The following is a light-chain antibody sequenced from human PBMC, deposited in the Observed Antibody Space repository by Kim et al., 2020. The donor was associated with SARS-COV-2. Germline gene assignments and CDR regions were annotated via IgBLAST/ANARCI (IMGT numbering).Light chain of an antibody. J-gene: IGKJ1*01. V-gene: IGKV3D-15*01. CDR1: QGVSSN. Sequence: EIVVTQSPVTLSVSPGERAPLSCRASQGVSSNLAWYQQKPGQAPRLLISGASSRATGIPARFSGGGSGTEFTLTISSLQSEDLAVYFCQQYHNWPPTFGQGTKVEIK. CDR2: GAS. CDR3: QQYHNWPPT.